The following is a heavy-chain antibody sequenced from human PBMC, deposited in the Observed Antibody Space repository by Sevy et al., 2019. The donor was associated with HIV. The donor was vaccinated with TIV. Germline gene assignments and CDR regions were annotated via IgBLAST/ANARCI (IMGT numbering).Heavy chain of an antibody. CDR1: GLTFSSYA. CDR3: AGGRFDSSGSFDAFDV. Sequence: GGSLRLSCAASGLTFSSYAMDWVRQAPGMGLDWVSTIYGTAGVTYYADSVNGRFTISRDNSKNTLFLQMNSLRAEDTAVYYCAGGRFDSSGSFDAFDVWGQGTMVTVSS. J-gene: IGHJ3*01. CDR2: IYGTAGVT. V-gene: IGHV3-23*01. D-gene: IGHD3-22*01.